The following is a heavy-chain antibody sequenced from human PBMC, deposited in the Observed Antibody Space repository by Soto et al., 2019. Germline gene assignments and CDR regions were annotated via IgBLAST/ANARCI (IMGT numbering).Heavy chain of an antibody. CDR1: GGSFSGHY. Sequence: PSETLSLTCAVYGGSFSGHYCSWVRQPPGKWLEWIGEINYSETTNYNPSLESPVTVSVDSFKNQCTLKVTSVTAADTAVYYCARRYGSGKYYFDFWGQGTPVTVSS. CDR2: INYSETT. CDR3: ARRYGSGKYYFDF. D-gene: IGHD3-10*01. J-gene: IGHJ4*02. V-gene: IGHV4-34*01.